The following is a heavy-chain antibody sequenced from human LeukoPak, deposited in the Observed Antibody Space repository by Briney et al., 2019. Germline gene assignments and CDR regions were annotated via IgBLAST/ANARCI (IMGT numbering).Heavy chain of an antibody. J-gene: IGHJ4*02. Sequence: GGSLRLSCAASGFTFSSYWMSWVRQAPGKGLEWVANIKQDGSEKYYVDSVKGRFTISRDNAKNSLYLQMNSLRAEDTAVYYCARPGYCSSTSCYPALYWGQGTLVTASS. D-gene: IGHD2-2*01. CDR2: IKQDGSEK. CDR3: ARPGYCSSTSCYPALY. CDR1: GFTFSSYW. V-gene: IGHV3-7*01.